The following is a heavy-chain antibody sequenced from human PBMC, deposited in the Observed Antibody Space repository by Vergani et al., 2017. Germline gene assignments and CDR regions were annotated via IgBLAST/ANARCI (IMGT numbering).Heavy chain of an antibody. CDR1: GFTFSSYS. CDR2: ISGSGGST. D-gene: IGHD6-6*01. J-gene: IGHJ4*02. Sequence: EVQLVESGGGLVKPGGSLRLSCAASGFTFSSYSMNWVRQAPGKGLEWVSAISGSGGSTYYADSVKGRFTISRDNSKNTLYLQMNSLRAEDTAVYYCAKDPRHSSSSGYWGQGTLVTVSS. CDR3: AKDPRHSSSSGY. V-gene: IGHV3-23*04.